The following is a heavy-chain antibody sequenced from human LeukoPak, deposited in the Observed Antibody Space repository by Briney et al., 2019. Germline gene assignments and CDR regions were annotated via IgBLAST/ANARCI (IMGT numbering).Heavy chain of an antibody. D-gene: IGHD6-13*01. CDR3: ARTSSWYAGAWFDS. Sequence: SETLSLTCTVSRGSIRTADYYWAWVRQPPGEGLEWLGSLYFSGTPYFNPSLKSRVAVSIDTSKNQFSLKVTAVNASDTAVYFCARTSSWYAGAWFDSWGQGTLVTVSS. CDR1: RGSIRTADYY. CDR2: LYFSGTP. J-gene: IGHJ5*01. V-gene: IGHV4-39*01.